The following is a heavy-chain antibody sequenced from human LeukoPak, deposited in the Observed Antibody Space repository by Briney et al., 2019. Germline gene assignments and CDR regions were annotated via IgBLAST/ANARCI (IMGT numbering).Heavy chain of an antibody. CDR2: IWNNGNNR. D-gene: IGHD1-26*01. CDR3: ARDSVGIPTDFDF. CDR1: GFMFSDYG. V-gene: IGHV3-33*01. J-gene: IGHJ4*02. Sequence: GGSLRLSCAASGFMFSDYGMHWVRQAPGKGLEWVAVIWNNGNNRYADSVRGRFTISRDDSKSTLYLQMDSLRVDDTAVYFCARDSVGIPTDFDFWGQGTLVTVSS.